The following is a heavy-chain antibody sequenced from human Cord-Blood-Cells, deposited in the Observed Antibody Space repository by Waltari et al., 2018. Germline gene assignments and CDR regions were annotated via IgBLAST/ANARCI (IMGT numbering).Heavy chain of an antibody. V-gene: IGHV1-69*09. D-gene: IGHD6-13*01. Sequence: QVQLVQSGAEVKKPGSSVKVSCKASGGTFSSYAISWVRQAPGQGLEWMGRIIPILGIANYAQKFQGRVTITADKSTSTAYMELSSLRSEDTAVYYCARDKDSSSWYYYYYYYMDVWGKGTTVTVSS. CDR3: ARDKDSSSWYYYYYYYMDV. CDR1: GGTFSSYA. CDR2: IIPILGIA. J-gene: IGHJ6*03.